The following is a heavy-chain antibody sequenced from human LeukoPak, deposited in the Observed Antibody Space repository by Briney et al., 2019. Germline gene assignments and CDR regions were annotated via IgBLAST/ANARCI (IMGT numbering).Heavy chain of an antibody. J-gene: IGHJ3*02. D-gene: IGHD1-7*01. CDR3: ARLITGTTTAFDI. V-gene: IGHV4-4*07. CDR1: GGSISGYY. Sequence: SETLSLTCSVSGGSISGYYWTWIRQPAGKGLEWIGRVYTSGSTHYNPSLKTRLTMSVNTSKNQFSLKLSSVTAADTAVYYCARLITGTTTAFDIWGQGTMVTVSS. CDR2: VYTSGST.